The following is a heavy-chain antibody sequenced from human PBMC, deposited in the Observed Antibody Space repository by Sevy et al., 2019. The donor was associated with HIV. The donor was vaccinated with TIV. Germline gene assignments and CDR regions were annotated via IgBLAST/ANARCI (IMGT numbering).Heavy chain of an antibody. CDR3: AKGYYDSSGYYSDFDY. J-gene: IGHJ4*02. V-gene: IGHV3-23*01. CDR1: GFTFSSYA. D-gene: IGHD3-22*01. CDR2: VSGSGGST. Sequence: GGSLRLSCAASGFTFSSYAMSWVRQAPGKGLEWVSAVSGSGGSTYYADSVKGRFTISRDNSKNTLYLQMNSLRAEDTALYYCAKGYYDSSGYYSDFDYWGQGTLVTVSS.